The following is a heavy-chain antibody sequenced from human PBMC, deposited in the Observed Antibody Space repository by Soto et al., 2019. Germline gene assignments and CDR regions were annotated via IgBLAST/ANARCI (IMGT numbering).Heavy chain of an antibody. Sequence: QVQLQESGPALVKPSQTLSLTCAVSGDSINSGGHYWSWIRQHPGKGLEFLGYISYSGTTYYNPSLKSRLTLSIDTSKNQFSLKLRSVTAADTAVYYCAAAHIGAAVPNWFDPWGQGTLVTVSS. CDR3: AAAHIGAAVPNWFDP. D-gene: IGHD6-25*01. CDR1: GDSINSGGHY. V-gene: IGHV4-31*11. J-gene: IGHJ5*02. CDR2: ISYSGTT.